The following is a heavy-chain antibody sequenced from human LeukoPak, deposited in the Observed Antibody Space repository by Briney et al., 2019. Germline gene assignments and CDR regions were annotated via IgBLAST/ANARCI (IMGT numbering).Heavy chain of an antibody. CDR2: ISDDGSRQ. Sequence: GGSLRLSCAATGFTFSNYAIHWGRQAPGKGLEWVAFISDDGSRQHYADSVKGRFTISRDNSKNTLNLQMNSLRAEDAAVYYCVKDRTGTYTLDYWGQGTLVTVSS. J-gene: IGHJ4*02. CDR3: VKDRTGTYTLDY. V-gene: IGHV3-30-3*01. D-gene: IGHD3-10*01. CDR1: GFTFSNYA.